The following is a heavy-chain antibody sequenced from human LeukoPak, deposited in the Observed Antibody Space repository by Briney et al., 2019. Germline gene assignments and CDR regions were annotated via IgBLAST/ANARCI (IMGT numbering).Heavy chain of an antibody. V-gene: IGHV1-3*01. CDR2: INAGNGNI. J-gene: IGHJ4*02. CDR3: ARDRLAVAGTELDY. CDR1: GYTFTSYA. Sequence: GASVKVSCKASGYTFTSYAMHWVRQAPGQRLEWMGWINAGNGNIKYSQKFQGRVTITRDTSASTAYMEPSSLRSEDTAVYYCARDRLAVAGTELDYWGQGTLVTVSS. D-gene: IGHD6-19*01.